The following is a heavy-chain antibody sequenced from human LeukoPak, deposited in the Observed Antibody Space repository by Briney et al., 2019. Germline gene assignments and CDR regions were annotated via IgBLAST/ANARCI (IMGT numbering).Heavy chain of an antibody. Sequence: GGSLRLSCAASGFTFTTYSVNWVRQAPGKGLEWVSYISSGSTIYDADSVKGRFTISRDNAKNSLYLQMNSLRAEDTAVYYCARESIAVAGAPFDYWGQGTLVTVSS. J-gene: IGHJ4*02. CDR1: GFTFTTYS. CDR3: ARESIAVAGAPFDY. D-gene: IGHD6-19*01. CDR2: ISSGSTI. V-gene: IGHV3-48*04.